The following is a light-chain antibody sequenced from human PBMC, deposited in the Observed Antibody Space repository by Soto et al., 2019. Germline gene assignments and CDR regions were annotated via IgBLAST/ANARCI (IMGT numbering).Light chain of an antibody. Sequence: IVLTQSPGTLSLSPGERATLSCRASQSVSSNYLAWYQQKPGQAPRLLIFGASIRDTGVPDRFSGSWSGTDFTLTISRLEAEDFAVYYCQQYGSSPGTFGQGTKVDIK. CDR3: QQYGSSPGT. V-gene: IGKV3-20*01. J-gene: IGKJ1*01. CDR2: GAS. CDR1: QSVSSNY.